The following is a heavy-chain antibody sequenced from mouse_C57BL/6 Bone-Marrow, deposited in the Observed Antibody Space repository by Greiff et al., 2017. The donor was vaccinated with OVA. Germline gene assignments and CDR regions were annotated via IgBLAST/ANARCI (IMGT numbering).Heavy chain of an antibody. Sequence: VQLQQSGAELVRPGTSVKVSCKASGYAFTNYLIEWVKQRPGQGLEWIGVINPGSGGTKYNEKFKGKATLTADKSSSTAYMQHSSLTSEDSAVYFCARSAGNRVWLAYWGEGTLVTGSA. CDR3: ARSAGNRVWLAY. CDR1: GYAFTNYL. CDR2: INPGSGGT. D-gene: IGHD4-1*01. J-gene: IGHJ3*01. V-gene: IGHV1-54*01.